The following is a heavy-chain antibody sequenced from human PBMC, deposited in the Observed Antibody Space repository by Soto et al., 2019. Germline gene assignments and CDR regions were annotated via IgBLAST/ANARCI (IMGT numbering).Heavy chain of an antibody. V-gene: IGHV5-51*01. J-gene: IGHJ5*02. CDR1: GYRFNVYC. CDR2: INPEDSDT. D-gene: IGHD3-16*01. Sequence: GESLKISCKASGYRFNVYCVGWVRQMPGKGLEWMGNINPEDSDTSNNPSFDGLVTVSAGKSNNIAYLPWRGLQPSDNSIYYCVRDVGNSVMLKIDTWGQGTPVNASS. CDR3: VRDVGNSVMLKIDT.